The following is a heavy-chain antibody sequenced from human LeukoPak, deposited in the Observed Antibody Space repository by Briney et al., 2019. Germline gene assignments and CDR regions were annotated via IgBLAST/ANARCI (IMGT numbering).Heavy chain of an antibody. V-gene: IGHV3-23*01. CDR1: GFTFSSYA. J-gene: IGHJ4*02. CDR3: AKDGGYFDWLLSPFFDY. CDR2: ISGSGGST. Sequence: GGSLRLSCAASGFTFSSYAMSWVRQAPGKGLEWVSAISGSGGSTYYADSVKGRFTISRDNSKNTLYLQMNSLRAEDTAVYYCAKDGGYFDWLLSPFFDYWSQGTLVTVSS. D-gene: IGHD3-9*01.